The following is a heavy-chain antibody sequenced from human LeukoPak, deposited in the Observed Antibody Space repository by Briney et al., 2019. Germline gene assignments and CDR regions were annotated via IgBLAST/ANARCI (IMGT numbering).Heavy chain of an antibody. CDR2: ISGSGGST. CDR1: GFTFDDYG. V-gene: IGHV3-23*01. J-gene: IGHJ3*02. CDR3: AKGQSRGAVADIDI. Sequence: WGSLRLSCAASGFTFDDYGMSWVRQAPGKGLEWVSAISGSGGSTYYADSVKGRFTISRDNSKNTLYLQMNSLRAEDTAVYYCAKGQSRGAVADIDIWGQGTMVTVSS. D-gene: IGHD6-19*01.